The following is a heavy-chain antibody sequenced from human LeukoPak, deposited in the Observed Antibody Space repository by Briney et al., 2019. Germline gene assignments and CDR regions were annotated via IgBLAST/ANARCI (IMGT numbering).Heavy chain of an antibody. CDR1: GFTFDDYA. Sequence: GGSLRLSCAASGFTFDDYAMHWVRHAPGKGLEWVSGISWNSGSIGYADSVKGRFTISRDNAENSLYLQMNSLRAEDTALYYCAKDTNSAIHSSGWSGATRAFDYWGQGTLVTVSS. CDR2: ISWNSGSI. CDR3: AKDTNSAIHSSGWSGATRAFDY. D-gene: IGHD6-19*01. V-gene: IGHV3-9*01. J-gene: IGHJ4*02.